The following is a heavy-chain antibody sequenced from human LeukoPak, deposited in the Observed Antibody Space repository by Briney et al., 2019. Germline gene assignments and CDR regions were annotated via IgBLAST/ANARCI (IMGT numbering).Heavy chain of an antibody. D-gene: IGHD7-27*01. J-gene: IGHJ3*02. V-gene: IGHV2-5*02. CDR2: IYWDDDK. CDR3: AHRRHPNVGMGAFDI. Sequence: KSGPTLVKPTQTLTLTCTFSGFSLSTSGVGVGWIRQPPGKALEWLALIYWDDDKRYSPFLKNRLTITKDTSKNLVVLTMTTMDPVDTATYYCAHRRHPNVGMGAFDIWGQGAMVTVSS. CDR1: GFSLSTSGVG.